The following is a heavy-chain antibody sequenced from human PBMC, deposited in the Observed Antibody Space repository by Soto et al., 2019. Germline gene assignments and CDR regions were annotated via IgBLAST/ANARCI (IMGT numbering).Heavy chain of an antibody. J-gene: IGHJ4*02. CDR3: SRRDGSNVDS. CDR1: GFTFSRYW. D-gene: IGHD1-26*01. V-gene: IGHV3-7*01. CDR2: IMHDGSEK. Sequence: EVQLVESGGGLVQPGGSLRLSCAASGFTFSRYWMSWVRQSPGKGLEWLANIMHDGSEKYYVDSVKGRFTISRDNAKDTLYLQKNKLREEDAAVYYYSRRDGSNVDSRCQGTLVTVS.